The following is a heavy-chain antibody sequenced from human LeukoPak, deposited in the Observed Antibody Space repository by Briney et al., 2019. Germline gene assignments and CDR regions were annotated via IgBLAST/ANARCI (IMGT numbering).Heavy chain of an antibody. CDR2: INPSGGST. Sequence: GASVKVSCKASGYTFTSYYMHWVRQAPGQGLEWMGIINPSGGSTSYAQKFQGRVTMTRDMSTSTVYMELSSLRSEDTAVYYCARDYYHDYFDYWGQGILVTVSS. CDR1: GYTFTSYY. V-gene: IGHV1-46*01. D-gene: IGHD3-22*01. CDR3: ARDYYHDYFDY. J-gene: IGHJ4*02.